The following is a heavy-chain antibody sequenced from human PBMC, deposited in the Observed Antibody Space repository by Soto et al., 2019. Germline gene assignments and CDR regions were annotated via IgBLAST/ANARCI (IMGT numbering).Heavy chain of an antibody. Sequence: QVQLVQSGAEVKKPGASVKVSCKASGYTFTSYGISWVRQAPGQGLEWMGWISAYNGNTNYAQKHQGRVTMTKNTSTSTAYMELRGLRSDDAAVYYCAGDWAAAVPFDYWGQGTLVTVSS. D-gene: IGHD6-13*01. CDR1: GYTFTSYG. CDR2: ISAYNGNT. J-gene: IGHJ4*02. V-gene: IGHV1-18*01. CDR3: AGDWAAAVPFDY.